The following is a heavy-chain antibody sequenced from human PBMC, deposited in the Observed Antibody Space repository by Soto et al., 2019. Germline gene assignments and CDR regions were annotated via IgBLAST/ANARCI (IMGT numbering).Heavy chain of an antibody. CDR1: GFTFSSYW. D-gene: IGHD5-12*01. J-gene: IGHJ4*02. Sequence: GGSLRLSCAASGFTFSSYWMSWVRQAPGKGLEWVANIKQDGSEKYYVDSGKGRFTISRDNAKNSLYLQMNSLRAEDTAVYYCARESEMATIGGDFDYWGQGTLVTVSS. CDR3: ARESEMATIGGDFDY. V-gene: IGHV3-7*04. CDR2: IKQDGSEK.